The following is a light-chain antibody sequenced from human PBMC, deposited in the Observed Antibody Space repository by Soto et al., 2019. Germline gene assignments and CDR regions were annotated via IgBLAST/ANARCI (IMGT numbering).Light chain of an antibody. V-gene: IGKV3-20*01. CDR3: QQYGSSPRLT. J-gene: IGKJ4*01. CDR1: QSIPSNY. Sequence: EIVLTQSPGTLSLSAGERATLSCRASQSIPSNYLAWYQQKPGQSPRLLIYDASRRATGIPDRFSGSGSGTDFSLTISRLEPEDCAVYYCQQYGSSPRLTFGGGTKVEIK. CDR2: DAS.